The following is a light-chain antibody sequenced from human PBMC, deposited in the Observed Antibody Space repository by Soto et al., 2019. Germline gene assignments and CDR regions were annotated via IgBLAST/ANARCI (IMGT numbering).Light chain of an antibody. CDR1: SSDVGGYNF. Sequence: QSGLTQPPSASGSPGQSVTISCTGTSSDVGGYNFVSWYQQHPDKAPKLMIYEVSKRPSGVPDRFSGSKSGNTASLTVSGLQAEDEADYYCSSRATNAGGDNWVFGGGTKLTVL. CDR2: EVS. CDR3: SSRATNAGGDNWV. V-gene: IGLV2-8*01. J-gene: IGLJ3*02.